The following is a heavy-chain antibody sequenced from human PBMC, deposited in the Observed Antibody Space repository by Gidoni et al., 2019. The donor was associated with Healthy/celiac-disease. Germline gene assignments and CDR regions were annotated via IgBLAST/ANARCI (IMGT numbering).Heavy chain of an antibody. D-gene: IGHD2-21*02. CDR3: ARGLFYGGDCLLFDP. CDR1: GFTFSDHD. V-gene: IGHV3-72*01. CDR2: TRNKANSYTT. J-gene: IGHJ5*02. Sequence: EGRLVESGGGLVQPGGSLRLSCVASGFTFSDHDMDWVRQAPGKGLGLVGRTRNKANSYTTEYAASVKGRFTISRDDSKNSLYLQINSLKIDDTTVYYCARGLFYGGDCLLFDPWGQGTLVTVSS.